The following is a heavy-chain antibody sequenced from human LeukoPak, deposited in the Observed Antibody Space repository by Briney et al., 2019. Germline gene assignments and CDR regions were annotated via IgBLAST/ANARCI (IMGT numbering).Heavy chain of an antibody. Sequence: ASVKVSCKASGYTFTGYYMHWVRQAPGQGLEWMGWINPNSGGTNYAQKFQGRVTMTTDRSTSTAYMELRSLRSDDTAVYYCARLFDTTGYTHDAFDVWGQGTMVTVSS. V-gene: IGHV1-2*02. D-gene: IGHD3-22*01. CDR2: INPNSGGT. CDR3: ARLFDTTGYTHDAFDV. CDR1: GYTFTGYY. J-gene: IGHJ3*01.